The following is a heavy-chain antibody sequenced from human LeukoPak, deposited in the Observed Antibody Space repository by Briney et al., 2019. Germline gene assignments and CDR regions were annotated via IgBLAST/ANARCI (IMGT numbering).Heavy chain of an antibody. Sequence: ESGPTLVKPTQTLTLTCSFSGFSLSTSGVAVGWIRHPSGKALEWLALIYWDDDKDYSPSLKSRLTITKDTSKNQVVLTMTNMDPVDTATYFCVHSKPSVWTFDYHNSGYYYFDYWGQGSLVTASS. V-gene: IGHV2-5*02. J-gene: IGHJ4*02. CDR1: GFSLSTSGVA. D-gene: IGHD3-22*01. CDR3: VHSKPSVWTFDYHNSGYYYFDY. CDR2: IYWDDDK.